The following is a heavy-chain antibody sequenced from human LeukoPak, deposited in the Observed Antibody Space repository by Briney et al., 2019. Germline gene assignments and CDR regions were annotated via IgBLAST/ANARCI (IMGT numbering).Heavy chain of an antibody. V-gene: IGHV4-59*01. CDR1: GGSISSYY. J-gene: IGHJ4*02. D-gene: IGHD3-10*01. CDR3: ARSYYGSGSYSVPLDY. Sequence: PSETLSLTCTVSGGSISSYYWSWIRQPPGKGLEWIGYIYYSGCTNYNPSLKSRVTISVDTSKNQFSLKLSSVTAADTAVYYCARSYYGSGSYSVPLDYWGQGTLVTVSS. CDR2: IYYSGCT.